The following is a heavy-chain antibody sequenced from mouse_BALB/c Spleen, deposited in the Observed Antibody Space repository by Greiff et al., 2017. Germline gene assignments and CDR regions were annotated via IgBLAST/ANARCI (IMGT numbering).Heavy chain of an antibody. Sequence: EVMLVESGGGLVQPGGSRKLSCAASGFTFSSFGMHWVRQAPEKGLEWVAYISSGSSTIYYADTVKGRFTISRDNPKNTLFLQMTSLRSEDTAMYYCARRDMDYWGQGTSVTVSS. V-gene: IGHV5-17*02. CDR1: GFTFSSFG. CDR3: ARRDMDY. CDR2: ISSGSSTI. J-gene: IGHJ4*01.